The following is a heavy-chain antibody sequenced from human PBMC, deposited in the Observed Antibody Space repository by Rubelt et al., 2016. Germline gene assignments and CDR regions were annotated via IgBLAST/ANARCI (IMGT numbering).Heavy chain of an antibody. CDR1: GYSFTSYW. CDR3: ARLADSGTDYFDY. D-gene: IGHD6-13*01. J-gene: IGHJ4*02. CDR2: IDPSVSYS. V-gene: IGHV5-10-1*01. Sequence: RISCHGSGYSFTSYWINWVRQMPGKGLEWMGRIDPSVSYSNYSPSFQGHVTISADKSISTAYLQWSSLEASDTALYYCARLADSGTDYFDYWGQGSLVTVSS.